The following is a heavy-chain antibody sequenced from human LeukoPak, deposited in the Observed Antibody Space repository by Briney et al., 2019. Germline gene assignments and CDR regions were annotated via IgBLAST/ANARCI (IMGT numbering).Heavy chain of an antibody. V-gene: IGHV4-61*01. D-gene: IGHD6-13*01. Sequence: SETLSLTCTVSGGSVSSGSYYWNWIRQPRGKGLEWIGYIYYSGSTNYNPSLNSRVTISLDTSKNQFSLKLSSVTAADTAVFYCAIGYISIRGWFDPWGQGTPVTVSS. CDR2: IYYSGST. CDR1: GGSVSSGSYY. CDR3: AIGYISIRGWFDP. J-gene: IGHJ5*02.